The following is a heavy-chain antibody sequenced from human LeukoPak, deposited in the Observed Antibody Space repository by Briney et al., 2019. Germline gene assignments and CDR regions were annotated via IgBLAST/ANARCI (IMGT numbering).Heavy chain of an antibody. CDR3: ARDLPYQPLLN. CDR1: GYTFTGYY. V-gene: IGHV1-2*02. Sequence: GASVKVSCKASGYTFTGYYMHWVRQAPGQGLEWMGWINPNSGGTNYAQKFQGRVTMTRDTSISTAYMELRSLRSDDTAVYYCARDLPYQPLLNWGQGTLVTVSS. J-gene: IGHJ4*02. CDR2: INPNSGGT. D-gene: IGHD2-2*01.